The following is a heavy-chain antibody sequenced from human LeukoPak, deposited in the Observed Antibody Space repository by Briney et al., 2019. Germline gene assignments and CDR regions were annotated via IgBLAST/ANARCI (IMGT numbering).Heavy chain of an antibody. CDR1: GYTFTGYY. J-gene: IGHJ6*03. CDR3: ARVGVPAAISYYYYYMDV. Sequence: ASVKVSCKASGYTFTGYYMHWVRQAPGQGLEWMGWINPNSGGTNYAQKFQGRVTMTRDTSISTAYMELSRLRSDDTAVYYCARVGVPAAISYYYYYMDVWGEGTTVTVSS. V-gene: IGHV1-2*02. D-gene: IGHD2-2*01. CDR2: INPNSGGT.